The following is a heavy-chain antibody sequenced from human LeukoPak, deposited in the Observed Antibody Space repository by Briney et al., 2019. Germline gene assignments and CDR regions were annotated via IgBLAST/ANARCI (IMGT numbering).Heavy chain of an antibody. V-gene: IGHV4-59*01. CDR1: GGSISSYY. CDR3: AREGPGGYVGPYFDY. Sequence: PSETLSLTCTVSGGSISSYYWSWIRQPPGKGLEWIGYIYYSGSTNYNPSLKSRVTISVDTSKNQFSLKLSSVTAADTAVYYCAREGPGGYVGPYFDYWGQGTLVTVSS. J-gene: IGHJ4*02. CDR2: IYYSGST. D-gene: IGHD3-9*01.